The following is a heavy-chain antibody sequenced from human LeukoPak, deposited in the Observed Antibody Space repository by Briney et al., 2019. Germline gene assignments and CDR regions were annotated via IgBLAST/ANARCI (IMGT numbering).Heavy chain of an antibody. CDR3: ASRPLSDYWNGYYGFYSDY. CDR2: ISSSSSYI. D-gene: IGHD3/OR15-3a*01. CDR1: GFTFSSYS. J-gene: IGHJ4*02. Sequence: PGGSLRLSCAASGFTFSSYSMNWVRQAPGKGLEWVSSISSSSSYIYYADSVKGRFTISRDNAKNSLYLQMNSLRAEDTAVYYCASRPLSDYWNGYYGFYSDYWGQGALVIVSS. V-gene: IGHV3-21*01.